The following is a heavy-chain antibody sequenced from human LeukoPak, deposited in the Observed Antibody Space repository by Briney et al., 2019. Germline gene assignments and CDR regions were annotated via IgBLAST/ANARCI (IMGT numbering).Heavy chain of an antibody. Sequence: PGGSLRLSCAASGFTFSSYAMHWVRQAPGKGLEWVAVISYDGSNKYYADSVKGRFTISRDNSKNTLYLQMNSLRAEDTAVYYCARAGPVVPAAKTLDYWGQGTLVTVSS. CDR3: ARAGPVVPAAKTLDY. J-gene: IGHJ4*02. V-gene: IGHV3-30-3*01. CDR1: GFTFSSYA. D-gene: IGHD2-2*01. CDR2: ISYDGSNK.